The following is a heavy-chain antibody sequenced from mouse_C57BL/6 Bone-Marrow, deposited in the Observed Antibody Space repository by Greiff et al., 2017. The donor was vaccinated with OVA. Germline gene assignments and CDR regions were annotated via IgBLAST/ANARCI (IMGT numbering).Heavy chain of an antibody. D-gene: IGHD1-1*01. CDR2: FHPYNDDT. J-gene: IGHJ1*03. CDR1: GYTFTTYP. CDR3: ARRFITTVVATRAGYFAV. Sequence: VQLQQSGAELVKPGASVKMSCKASGYTFTTYPIEWMKQNHGKCLEWIGNFHPYNDDTKYNEKFKGKATLTVEKSSSTVYLELSRLTSDDSAVYYCARRFITTVVATRAGYFAVWGTGTTVTVSS. V-gene: IGHV1-47*01.